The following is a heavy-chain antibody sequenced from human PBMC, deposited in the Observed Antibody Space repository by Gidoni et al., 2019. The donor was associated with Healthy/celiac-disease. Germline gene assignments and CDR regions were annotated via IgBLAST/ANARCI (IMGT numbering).Heavy chain of an antibody. CDR1: GFTFSSYA. D-gene: IGHD3-16*02. CDR3: ASSYYDYVWGSYPGGGGFDY. J-gene: IGHJ4*02. V-gene: IGHV3-23*01. CDR2: ISGSGGSK. Sequence: EVQPLESGGGLVQPGGSLRLSCAASGFTFSSYAMSWVRPAPGEGLEWGSAISGSGGSKYYADYVKGRFTISRDNSKNTRYLQMNSLRAEDTAVYYCASSYYDYVWGSYPGGGGFDYWGQGTLVTVSS.